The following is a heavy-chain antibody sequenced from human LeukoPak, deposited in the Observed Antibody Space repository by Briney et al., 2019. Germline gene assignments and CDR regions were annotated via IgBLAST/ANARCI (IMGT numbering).Heavy chain of an antibody. J-gene: IGHJ4*02. CDR3: TISTIASSGYFEY. V-gene: IGHV4-59*08. Sequence: MASETLSLTCTVSGDTISSYYWSWIRQPPGKGLEWIGYVYYTGNTNYNPSLKSRVTISVDTSRNQFSLKLSSVTAADTAVYHCTISTIASSGYFEYWGQGTLVTVSS. D-gene: IGHD3-22*01. CDR1: GDTISSYY. CDR2: VYYTGNT.